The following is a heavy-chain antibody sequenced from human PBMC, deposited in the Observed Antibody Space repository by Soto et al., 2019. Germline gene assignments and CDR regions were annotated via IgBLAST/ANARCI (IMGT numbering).Heavy chain of an antibody. D-gene: IGHD1-26*01. CDR3: AKGGEVGGVLGDH. Sequence: QVQLVESGGGVVQPGTSLRLSCEASGFAFNKFGMHWVRQAPGKGLEWVAFISYDGSYQYYADSVQGRLTITRDNSMNTLNMQLNSLRREHTAVYYCAKGGEVGGVLGDHWGQGTLVTVSS. CDR2: ISYDGSYQ. CDR1: GFAFNKFG. V-gene: IGHV3-30*18. J-gene: IGHJ4*02.